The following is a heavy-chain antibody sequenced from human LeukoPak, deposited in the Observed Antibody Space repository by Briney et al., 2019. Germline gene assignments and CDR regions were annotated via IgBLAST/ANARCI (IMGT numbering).Heavy chain of an antibody. V-gene: IGHV4-59*01. CDR1: GGSISSYY. CDR2: IYYSGST. CDR3: ARVNYDFWSGYYYYYMDV. Sequence: SETLSLTCTVSGGSISSYYWSWIRQPPGKGLEWIGYIYYSGSTNYNPSLKSRVTISVDTSKNQFSLKLSSVTAADTAVYYCARVNYDFWSGYYYYYMDVWGKGITVTVSS. J-gene: IGHJ6*03. D-gene: IGHD3-3*01.